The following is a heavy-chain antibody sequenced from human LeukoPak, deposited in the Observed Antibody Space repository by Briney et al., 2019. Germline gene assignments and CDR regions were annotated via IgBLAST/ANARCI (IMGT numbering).Heavy chain of an antibody. CDR3: AREDSGGTFDY. Sequence: PSQTLSLTCTVSGASIYSGNHYWTWIRQFPGKGLEWMGTSITLGAPPTTPPLQSRLIFSLDTANNQFFLNLTSVTAGDTAVYHCAREDSGGTFDYWGQGSLVTVSS. CDR1: GASIYSGNHY. J-gene: IGHJ4*02. CDR2: SITLGAP. D-gene: IGHD1-1*01. V-gene: IGHV4-31*03.